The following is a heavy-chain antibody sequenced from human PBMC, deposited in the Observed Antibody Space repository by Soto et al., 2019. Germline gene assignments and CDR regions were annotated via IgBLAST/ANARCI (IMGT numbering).Heavy chain of an antibody. CDR3: ARLEGLATISYYFDF. D-gene: IGHD3-9*01. Sequence: SETLSLTCTVSGGSISSYYWSWIRQPPGKGLEWIGYIYYSGSTNYNPSLKTRVTISVDTSKSQFSLKLNSVTAADSAVYYCARLEGLATISYYFDFWGPGALVTVSS. J-gene: IGHJ4*02. CDR2: IYYSGST. CDR1: GGSISSYY. V-gene: IGHV4-59*08.